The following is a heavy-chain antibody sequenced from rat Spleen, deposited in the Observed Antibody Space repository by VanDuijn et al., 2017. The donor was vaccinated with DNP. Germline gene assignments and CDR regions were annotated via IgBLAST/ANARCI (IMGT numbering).Heavy chain of an antibody. D-gene: IGHD1-7*01. CDR3: ARHERTTGMGFDY. V-gene: IGHV5-25*01. CDR2: IGPAGPNT. Sequence: EVQLVESGGGLVQPGRSMKLSCAASGFTFSDYGMAWVLQAPTKGLEWVASIGPAGPNTYYRDSVRGRFTIFRDIPKSTLYLQMDSLRSEDTATYYCARHERTTGMGFDYWGQGVMVTVSS. CDR1: GFTFSDYG. J-gene: IGHJ2*01.